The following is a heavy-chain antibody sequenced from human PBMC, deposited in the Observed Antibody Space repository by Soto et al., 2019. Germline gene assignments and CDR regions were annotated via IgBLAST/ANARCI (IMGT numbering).Heavy chain of an antibody. V-gene: IGHV3-48*02. CDR2: ISSSSSTI. CDR3: ARNTPRSSGWDA. D-gene: IGHD2-15*01. J-gene: IGHJ6*02. Sequence: EVQLVESGGGLVQPGGSLRLSCEASGFSLSSDSMNWARQAPGQGLEWVSYISSSSSTIYYADSVKRRFTISRVNPKNALHLPMKSLGDGETTGYNSARNTPRSSGWDARGQGTTVTVSS. CDR1: GFSLSSDS.